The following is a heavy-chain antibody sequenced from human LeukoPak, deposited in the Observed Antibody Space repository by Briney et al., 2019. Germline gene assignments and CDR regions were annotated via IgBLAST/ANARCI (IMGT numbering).Heavy chain of an antibody. CDR2: IWYDGSNK. CDR3: ARDHSSGWYLDYFDY. J-gene: IGHJ4*02. V-gene: IGHV3-33*01. D-gene: IGHD6-19*01. CDR1: GFIFSSYG. Sequence: GGSLRLSCAASGFIFSSYGMHWVRQAPGKGLEWVAVIWYDGSNKYYADSVKGRFTISRDNSKNTLYLQMNSLRAEDTAVYYCARDHSSGWYLDYFDYWGQGTLVTVSS.